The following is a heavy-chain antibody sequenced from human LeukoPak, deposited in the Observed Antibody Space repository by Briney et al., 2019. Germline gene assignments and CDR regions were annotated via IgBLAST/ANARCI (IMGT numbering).Heavy chain of an antibody. CDR3: ASDPSGSYGFDY. Sequence: GASVKVSCKPSGYSFSSYDISWVRQAPGQGLEWMGWISIYKGNTNYAQKFQGRVTMTRDTSTNTAYMELRSLRSDDTAVYYCASDPSGSYGFDYWGQGSLVTVSS. J-gene: IGHJ4*02. CDR1: GYSFSSYD. CDR2: ISIYKGNT. V-gene: IGHV1-18*01. D-gene: IGHD1-26*01.